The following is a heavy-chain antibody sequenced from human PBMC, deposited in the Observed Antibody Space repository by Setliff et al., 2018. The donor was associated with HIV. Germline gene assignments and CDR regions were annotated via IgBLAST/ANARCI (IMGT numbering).Heavy chain of an antibody. CDR1: GGSISRSSHH. D-gene: IGHD3-3*01. Sequence: SETLSLTCTVSGGSISRSSHHWGWIRQPPGKGLEWIGALSSNGNSCYNPSLKSRVTISIDSSKNLFSLNLNSLTAADTAVYYCARLRGSYDFSNWFDPWGQGTQVTVSS. V-gene: IGHV4-39*07. CDR3: ARLRGSYDFSNWFDP. J-gene: IGHJ5*02. CDR2: LSSNGNS.